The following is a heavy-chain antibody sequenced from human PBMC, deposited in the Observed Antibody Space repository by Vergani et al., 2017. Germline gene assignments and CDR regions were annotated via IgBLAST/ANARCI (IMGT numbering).Heavy chain of an antibody. CDR2: IYSTGST. V-gene: IGHV4-31*03. D-gene: IGHD3-22*01. Sequence: QVQLQESGPGLVKPSQTLSLTCSVSGDSISSGVYYWNWIRQHPGKGLEWIWYIYSTGSTHHNPSLRRRINMSVDTSKNQFSLKLNSVTAADTAMYYCARMGGYDEGDAFRIGYFDSWGPGILVTVSS. CDR1: GDSISSGVYY. J-gene: IGHJ4*02. CDR3: ARMGGYDEGDAFRIGYFDS.